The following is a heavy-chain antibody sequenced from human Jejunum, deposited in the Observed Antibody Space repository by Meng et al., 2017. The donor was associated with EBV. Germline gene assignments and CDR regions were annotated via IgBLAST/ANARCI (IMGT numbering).Heavy chain of an antibody. Sequence: QITLRESGPALVELPQTLTLTCTLSGFSLTTRPVGVGWIRQPPGEALEWLALIYWDDDNLYSPSLTSRLTVDKDTSKNQVALTMTNMDPMDTATYYCAHILYYDSACPSFFFASWGQGILVNVSS. CDR1: GFSLTTRPVG. CDR3: AHILYYDSACPSFFFAS. D-gene: IGHD3-22*01. V-gene: IGHV2-5*02. J-gene: IGHJ4*02. CDR2: IYWDDDN.